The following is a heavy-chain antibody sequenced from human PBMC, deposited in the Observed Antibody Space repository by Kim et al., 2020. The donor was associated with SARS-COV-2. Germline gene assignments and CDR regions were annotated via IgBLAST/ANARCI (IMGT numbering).Heavy chain of an antibody. D-gene: IGHD1-26*01. CDR1: GGSISSYY. J-gene: IGHJ6*02. CDR2: IYYSGST. Sequence: SETLSLTCTVSGGSISSYYWSWIRQPPGKGLEWIGYIYYSGSTNYNPSLKSRVTISVDTSKNQFSLKLSSVTAADTAVYYCARDSGSYQYGMDVWGQGTTVTVSS. CDR3: ARDSGSYQYGMDV. V-gene: IGHV4-59*01.